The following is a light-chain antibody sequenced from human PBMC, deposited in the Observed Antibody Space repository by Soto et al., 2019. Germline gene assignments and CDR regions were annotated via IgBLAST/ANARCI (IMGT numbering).Light chain of an antibody. CDR3: HQYNTWPLT. V-gene: IGKV3-15*01. CDR1: QSVRSN. Sequence: EVVMTQSPGTLSVSPGDRVTLSCRASQSVRSNSAWYQQKPGQAPRLLVYGASTRATGIPARFSGSGYETEFTLTISRLQSEDFAVYYCHQYNTWPLTFCGGTKVEI. J-gene: IGKJ4*01. CDR2: GAS.